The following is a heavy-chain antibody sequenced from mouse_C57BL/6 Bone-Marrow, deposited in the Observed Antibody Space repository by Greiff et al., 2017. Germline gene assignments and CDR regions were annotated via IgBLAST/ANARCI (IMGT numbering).Heavy chain of an antibody. Sequence: VQLQQSGPELVKPGASVKISCKASGYAFSSSWMNWVKQRPGKGLEWIGRIYPGDGDTNYNGKFKGKATLTADKSSSTAYMQLSSLTSEDSAVYFCVRRVFDYWGQGTTLTVSS. CDR1: GYAFSSSW. CDR2: IYPGDGDT. V-gene: IGHV1-82*01. J-gene: IGHJ2*01. CDR3: VRRVFDY.